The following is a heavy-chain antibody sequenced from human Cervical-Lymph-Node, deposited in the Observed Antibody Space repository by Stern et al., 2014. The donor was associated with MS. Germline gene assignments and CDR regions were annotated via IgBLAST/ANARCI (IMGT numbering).Heavy chain of an antibody. CDR1: GDTLSDFY. CDR3: AEALRRASSMVGAGTYDGLDL. J-gene: IGHJ6*02. V-gene: IGHV1-2*02. CDR2: INAYNGAT. D-gene: IGHD2-15*01. Sequence: VQLVQSGAAVKKPGASVKVSCMASGDTLSDFYIYWVRQAPGQGLEWMGWINAYNGATEYARAFRGRVTKARDTAINTVYMEVTSLTLNDTAVYYCAEALRRASSMVGAGTYDGLDLWGQGAPVTVSS.